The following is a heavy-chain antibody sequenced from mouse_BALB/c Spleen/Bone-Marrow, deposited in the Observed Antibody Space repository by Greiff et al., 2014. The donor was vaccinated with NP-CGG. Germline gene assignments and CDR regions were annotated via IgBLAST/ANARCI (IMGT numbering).Heavy chain of an antibody. CDR3: ARDVGYGNYFVY. Sequence: EVQGVESGGGLVQPGDSLRLSCATSGFTLSDFYMEWVRQPPGKRLEWIAASRNKAKYYTTEYSASVRGRFIVSRDTSQSVLYLQMNALRAEDTAIYYCARDVGYGNYFVYWGQGTLVTVSA. D-gene: IGHD2-10*02. CDR2: SRNKAKYYTT. J-gene: IGHJ3*01. CDR1: GFTLSDFY. V-gene: IGHV7-1*02.